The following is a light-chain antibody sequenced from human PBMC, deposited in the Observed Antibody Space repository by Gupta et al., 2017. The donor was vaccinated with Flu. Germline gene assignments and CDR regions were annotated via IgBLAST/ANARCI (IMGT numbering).Light chain of an antibody. CDR1: SPRNSY. V-gene: IGLV3-19*01. CDR2: AKN. Sequence: SSELTQDPAVSVALGQTVRITCQGDSPRNSYVSRYQQKPGQAPVLVIYAKNIRPSGIPDRFSGSSSGNTASLTITGAQAEDEADYYCNSRDSTDNHQAVFGGGTKLTVL. J-gene: IGLJ2*01. CDR3: NSRDSTDNHQAV.